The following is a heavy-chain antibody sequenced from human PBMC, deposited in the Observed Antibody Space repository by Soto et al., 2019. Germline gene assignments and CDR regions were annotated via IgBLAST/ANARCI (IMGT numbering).Heavy chain of an antibody. CDR1: YGSISVSNVF. V-gene: IGHV4-39*01. D-gene: IGHD4-4*01. Sequence: PSETLSLTCTVSYGSISVSNVFWGWVRQPPGKGLERIGNIDYSGTAYFNPSLGTRVTFPVDTSKNQFSLTLYSVTAADTAVYYCARTTGRHLEFWGQGILVTVLL. CDR2: IDYSGTA. CDR3: ARTTGRHLEF. J-gene: IGHJ4*02.